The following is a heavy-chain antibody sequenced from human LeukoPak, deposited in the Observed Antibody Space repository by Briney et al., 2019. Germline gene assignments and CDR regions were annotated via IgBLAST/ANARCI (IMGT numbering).Heavy chain of an antibody. J-gene: IGHJ3*02. CDR2: MNPNSGST. CDR1: GYTFTSYD. V-gene: IGHV1-8*01. CDR3: ANPTGYSSSWYLGDAFDI. D-gene: IGHD6-13*01. Sequence: VASVKVSCKASGYTFTSYDINWVRQATGQGLEWMGWMNPNSGSTGYAQKFQGRVTITADKSTSTAYMELSSLRSEDTAVYYCANPTGYSSSWYLGDAFDIWGQGTMVTVSS.